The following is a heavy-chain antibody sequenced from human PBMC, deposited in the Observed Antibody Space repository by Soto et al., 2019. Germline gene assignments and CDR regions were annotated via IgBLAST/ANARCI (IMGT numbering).Heavy chain of an antibody. D-gene: IGHD2-2*01. Sequence: SETLSLTCAVYGGSFSGYYWSWIRQPPGKGLEWIGEINHSGSTNYNPSLKSRVTISVDTSKNQFSLKLSSVTAADTAVYYCARGGIVVVPAAMVPSFDYWGQGTLVTVSS. CDR1: GGSFSGYY. J-gene: IGHJ4*02. V-gene: IGHV4-34*01. CDR2: INHSGST. CDR3: ARGGIVVVPAAMVPSFDY.